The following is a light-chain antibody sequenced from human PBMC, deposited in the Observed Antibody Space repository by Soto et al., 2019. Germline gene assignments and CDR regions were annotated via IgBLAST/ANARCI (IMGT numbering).Light chain of an antibody. CDR1: NVGSQT. CDR2: YDR. CDR3: QVRDSSSDLYV. J-gene: IGLJ1*01. V-gene: IGLV3-21*04. Sequence: SYVMTQPPSVSVAPGKTAKITCGGDNVGSQTVHWYQQKPGQAPALVIYYDRDRPSGIPERFSGSNSGNTATLNISRVEAGDEADYYCQVRDSSSDLYVFGTGTKVTVL.